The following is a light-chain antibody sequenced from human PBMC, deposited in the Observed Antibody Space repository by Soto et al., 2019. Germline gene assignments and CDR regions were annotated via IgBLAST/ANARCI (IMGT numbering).Light chain of an antibody. J-gene: IGKJ5*01. Sequence: DFQMTQSPSTLSASVGDRVTITCRASQTINNWLAWYQQKPGKAPKLLIYEASTLQSGVPSRFSGSGSGTEFSLTITSLQPEDFATYYCQQLFDSPITFGQGTRLEIK. CDR1: QTINNW. CDR3: QQLFDSPIT. V-gene: IGKV1-5*03. CDR2: EAS.